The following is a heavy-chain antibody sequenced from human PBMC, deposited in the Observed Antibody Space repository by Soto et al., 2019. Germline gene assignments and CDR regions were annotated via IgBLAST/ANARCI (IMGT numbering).Heavy chain of an antibody. V-gene: IGHV3-23*01. CDR2: ISCSGGST. J-gene: IGHJ4*02. CDR1: GFTFSSYA. D-gene: IGHD1-26*01. Sequence: GGSLRLSCAASGFTFSSYAMSWVRQAPGKGLEWVSAISCSGGSTYYADSVKGRFTISRDNSKNTLYLQMNSLRAEDTAVYYCAKEGYSGSYSSINYFHXWGQGTLVPVSX. CDR3: AKEGYSGSYSSINYFHX.